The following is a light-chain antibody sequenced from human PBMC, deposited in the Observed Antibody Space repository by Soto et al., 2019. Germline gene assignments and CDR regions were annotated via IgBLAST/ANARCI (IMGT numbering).Light chain of an antibody. CDR1: TGAVTSGFY. J-gene: IGLJ3*02. CDR2: STS. Sequence: QAVVTQEPSLTVSPGGTVTLTCASSTGAVTSGFYPNWFQQKPGQAPRALIYSTSNKYSWTPARFSGSLLGGKAALTLSGVQPEDEAEYYCLLYIGGGWVFGGGTKLTVL. CDR3: LLYIGGGWV. V-gene: IGLV7-43*01.